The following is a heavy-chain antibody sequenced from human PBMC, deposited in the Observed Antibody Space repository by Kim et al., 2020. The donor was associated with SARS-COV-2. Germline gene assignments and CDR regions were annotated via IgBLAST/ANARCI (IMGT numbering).Heavy chain of an antibody. D-gene: IGHD3-3*01. Sequence: YWNVVRGRFTISRDNAKNSLYLQMNSLGAEETAVYYGARDLAWLLAPDAWGKGTLVTVSS. CDR3: ARDLAWLLAPDA. V-gene: IGHV3-7*03. J-gene: IGHJ5*02.